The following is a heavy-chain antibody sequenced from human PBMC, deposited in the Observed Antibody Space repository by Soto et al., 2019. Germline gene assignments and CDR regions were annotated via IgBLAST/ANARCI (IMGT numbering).Heavy chain of an antibody. Sequence: GGSLRLSCAASGFSFNNYAMSWVRQAPGKGLEWVSALSGSDSSTYYADSVEGRFTISRDISKNTLYLQMNSLRADDTAIYYCAKGSASGRPYYFDYWGQGTLVTVSS. CDR2: LSGSDSST. CDR1: GFSFNNYA. D-gene: IGHD6-6*01. J-gene: IGHJ4*02. CDR3: AKGSASGRPYYFDY. V-gene: IGHV3-23*01.